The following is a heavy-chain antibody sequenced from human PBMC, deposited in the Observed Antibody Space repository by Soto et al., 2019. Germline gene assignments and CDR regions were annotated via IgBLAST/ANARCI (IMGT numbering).Heavy chain of an antibody. V-gene: IGHV1-46*01. J-gene: IGHJ4*02. Sequence: ASVKVSCKASGYTFTSYYMHWVRQAPGQGLEWMGIINPSGGSTSYAQKFQGRVNMTRDTSTSTIYMKLSSLRSEDTAVYYCARDPAREGDTAMPTGYWGQGTLVTVSS. CDR3: ARDPAREGDTAMPTGY. D-gene: IGHD5-18*01. CDR1: GYTFTSYY. CDR2: INPSGGST.